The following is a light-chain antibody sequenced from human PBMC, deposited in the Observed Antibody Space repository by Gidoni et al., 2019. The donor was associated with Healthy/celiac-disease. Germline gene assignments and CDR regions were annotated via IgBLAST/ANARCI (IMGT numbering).Light chain of an antibody. V-gene: IGKV1-8*01. CDR1: QGISSY. J-gene: IGKJ5*01. CDR2: AAS. Sequence: AIRMTQSPSSFSASTGDRVTTTCRASQGISSYLAWYQQKPGKAPKLLIYAASTLQSGVPSRFSGSGSGTDFTLTISCLQSEDFATYYCQQYYSYRITFXXXTRLEIK. CDR3: QQYYSYRIT.